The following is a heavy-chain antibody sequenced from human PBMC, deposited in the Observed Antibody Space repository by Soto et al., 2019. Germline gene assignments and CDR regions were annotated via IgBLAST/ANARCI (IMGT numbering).Heavy chain of an antibody. Sequence: ESLTISCKASGYKFTTFWLNSVRQTPGKGLEWLGRIDPTDSFTNYSPPFEGHVTISVDRSISTAYLQWNSLQASDTAIYYCARPASGGSRDAFDVWGQGTTVTVSS. J-gene: IGHJ3*01. CDR2: IDPTDSFT. CDR3: ARPASGGSRDAFDV. V-gene: IGHV5-10-1*01. D-gene: IGHD2-15*01. CDR1: GYKFTTFW.